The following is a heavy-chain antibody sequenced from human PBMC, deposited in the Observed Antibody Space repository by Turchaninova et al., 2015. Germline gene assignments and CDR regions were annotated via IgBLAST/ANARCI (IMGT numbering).Heavy chain of an antibody. D-gene: IGHD3-9*01. Sequence: QITXXXSGPTLVXPXQTXXLTYTXPGXXLSTSGVGVGGIRQPPGKALEWLALIYWDDDKRYSPSLKSRLTITKDTSKNQVVLTMTNMDPVDTATYYCAHRDYDILTGYSYFDYWGQGTLVTVSS. CDR1: GXXLSTSGVG. CDR3: AHRDYDILTGYSYFDY. V-gene: IGHV2-5*02. CDR2: IYWDDDK. J-gene: IGHJ4*02.